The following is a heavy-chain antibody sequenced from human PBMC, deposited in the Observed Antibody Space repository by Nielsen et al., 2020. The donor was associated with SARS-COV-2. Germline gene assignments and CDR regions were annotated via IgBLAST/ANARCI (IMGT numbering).Heavy chain of an antibody. V-gene: IGHV1-46*01. CDR1: GYTLSQYY. J-gene: IGHJ3*02. CDR2: INPSGGTI. D-gene: IGHD2-2*02. CDR3: ARLIPGDVFDM. Sequence: ASVKVSCKASGYTLSQYYIHWVRQAPGQGLEWMGMINPSGGTIVYAQRFQGRVTMTRDTSTSTVYMELSSLRSEDTAVYYCARLIPGDVFDMWGQGTMITVSS.